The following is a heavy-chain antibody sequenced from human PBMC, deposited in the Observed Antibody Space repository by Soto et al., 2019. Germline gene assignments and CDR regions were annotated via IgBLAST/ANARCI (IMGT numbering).Heavy chain of an antibody. CDR3: ARDGYWSGGSCYSGVRYFDY. J-gene: IGHJ4*02. V-gene: IGHV4-31*03. CDR1: GGSISSGGYY. D-gene: IGHD2-15*01. CDR2: IYYSGST. Sequence: QVQLQESGPGLVKPSQTLSLTCTVSGGSISSGGYYWSWIRQHPGKGLEWIGYIYYSGSTYYNPSTKSRVTISVDTSKNQFTLKLSSVTAADTAVYYCARDGYWSGGSCYSGVRYFDYWGQGTLVTVSS.